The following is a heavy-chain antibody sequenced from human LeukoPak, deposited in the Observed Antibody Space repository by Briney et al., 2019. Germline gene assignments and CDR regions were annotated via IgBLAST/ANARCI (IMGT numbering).Heavy chain of an antibody. D-gene: IGHD6-19*01. CDR1: GFTFSSYA. V-gene: IGHV3-23*01. CDR2: ISGSGGST. Sequence: QPGGSLRLSCAASGFTFSSYAMSWVRQAPGKGLEWVSAISGSGGSTYYADSVKGRFTISRDNSKNTLYLQMSSLRAEDTAVYYCAKGGFDSSGWYENWGQGTLVTVSS. CDR3: AKGGFDSSGWYEN. J-gene: IGHJ4*02.